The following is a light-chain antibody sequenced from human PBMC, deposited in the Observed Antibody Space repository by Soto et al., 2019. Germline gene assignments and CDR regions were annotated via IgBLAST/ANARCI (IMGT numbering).Light chain of an antibody. V-gene: IGKV3D-15*01. Sequence: EIVMTQSPATLSVSPGERATLSCRASQSVSSNLAWYQQKPGQAPRLLIYATSNRATGIPARFSGSGSGTDFTLSISSLEPEDFAVYYCQQYGGSRWTFGQGTKVDIK. CDR1: QSVSSN. CDR2: ATS. CDR3: QQYGGSRWT. J-gene: IGKJ1*01.